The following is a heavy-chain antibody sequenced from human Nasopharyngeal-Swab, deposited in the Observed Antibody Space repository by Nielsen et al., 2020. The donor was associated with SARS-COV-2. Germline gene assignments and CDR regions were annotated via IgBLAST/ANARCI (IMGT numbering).Heavy chain of an antibody. D-gene: IGHD3-3*01. CDR1: GYTLTFLP. J-gene: IGHJ3*02. Sequence: ASVKVSCKVSGYTLTFLPIHWVRQAPGKGLEWMGTVVPDDGEPIYAQNFQGRVTMTEDTSTYTAYLELSSLRSEDTAVYYCASEGCGVFGVVIYAFVIWGRGTLVTVSS. CDR3: ASEGCGVFGVVIYAFVI. V-gene: IGHV1-24*01. CDR2: VVPDDGEP.